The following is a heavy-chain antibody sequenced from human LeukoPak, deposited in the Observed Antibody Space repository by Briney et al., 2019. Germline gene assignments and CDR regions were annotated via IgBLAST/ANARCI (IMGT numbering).Heavy chain of an antibody. J-gene: IGHJ4*02. CDR1: GFTFSSYA. Sequence: GGSLRLSCGASGFTFSSYAMSWGRQAPGKGLEWVSAISGSGGSTYYADSVKGRFTISRDNSKNTLYLQMNSLRAEDTAVYYCAKDLYSSGWYLNYFDYWGQGTLVTVSS. CDR3: AKDLYSSGWYLNYFDY. D-gene: IGHD6-19*01. V-gene: IGHV3-23*01. CDR2: ISGSGGST.